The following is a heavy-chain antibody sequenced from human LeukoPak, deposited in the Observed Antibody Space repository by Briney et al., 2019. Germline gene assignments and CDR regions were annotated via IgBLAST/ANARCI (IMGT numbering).Heavy chain of an antibody. D-gene: IGHD3-9*01. CDR3: ARGLRDGLTGNDALDV. J-gene: IGHJ3*01. CDR1: GYTFTGYY. Sequence: VASGKVSCKASGYTFTGYYMHWVRQAPGQGLEWMGWMNPHGDYTGYSQKFQDRVTMTSDSSTTTAFMELSSLTSEDTALYYCARGLRDGLTGNDALDVWGLGTMVIVTS. CDR2: MNPHGDYT. V-gene: IGHV1-8*02.